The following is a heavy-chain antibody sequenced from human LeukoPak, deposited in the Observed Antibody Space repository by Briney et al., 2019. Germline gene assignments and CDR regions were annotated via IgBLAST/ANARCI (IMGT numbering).Heavy chain of an antibody. J-gene: IGHJ3*02. CDR2: IYYSGNT. D-gene: IGHD3-3*01. V-gene: IGHV4-59*08. CDR1: GGSMSSYY. Sequence: SETLSLTCTVSGGSMSSYYWSRIRQPPGKGLEWIGNIYYSGNTNYNPSLKSRVTISVDTSMNQFSLKLRSVTAADTAVYYCARRRERGITIFGVVIHRAFDIWGQGTMVTVSS. CDR3: ARRRERGITIFGVVIHRAFDI.